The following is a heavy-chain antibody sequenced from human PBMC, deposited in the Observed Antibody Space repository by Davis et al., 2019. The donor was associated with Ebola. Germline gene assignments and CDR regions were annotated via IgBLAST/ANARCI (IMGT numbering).Heavy chain of an antibody. Sequence: GESLKISCAASGFTFSSYSMNWVRQAPGKGLEWVSSISSSSSYIYYADSVKGRFTISRDNAKNSLYLQMNSLRAEDTAVYYCARDRYCISTSCPLYYYYGMDVWGQGTTVTVSS. CDR1: GFTFSSYS. D-gene: IGHD2-2*01. J-gene: IGHJ6*02. V-gene: IGHV3-21*01. CDR3: ARDRYCISTSCPLYYYYGMDV. CDR2: ISSSSSYI.